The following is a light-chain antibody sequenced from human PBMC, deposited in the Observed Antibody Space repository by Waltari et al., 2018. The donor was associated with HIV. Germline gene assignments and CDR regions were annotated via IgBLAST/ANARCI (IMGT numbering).Light chain of an antibody. Sequence: EIVLTQSPAILPLSPGDRATLSCRASQSVSTYLAWYQQKSGQAPRLLIYDASNRATGIPARFNGSGSGTDFTLTISSLEPEDFAVYYCQQRSNRLTFGGGTQVEI. J-gene: IGKJ4*01. V-gene: IGKV3-11*01. CDR1: QSVSTY. CDR2: DAS. CDR3: QQRSNRLT.